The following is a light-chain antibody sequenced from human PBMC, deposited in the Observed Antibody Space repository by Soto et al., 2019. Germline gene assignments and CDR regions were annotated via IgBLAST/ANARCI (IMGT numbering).Light chain of an antibody. CDR3: LQYGSSPLT. Sequence: EIVMTQSPDTLSVYPGEGATLSCRASQSVSSSFLAWYQQKPGQAPRLLIYGASSRATGIPDRFSGSGSGTDFTLTISRLEPEDFAVYYCLQYGSSPLTFGGGTKV. V-gene: IGKV3-20*01. CDR1: QSVSSSF. CDR2: GAS. J-gene: IGKJ4*01.